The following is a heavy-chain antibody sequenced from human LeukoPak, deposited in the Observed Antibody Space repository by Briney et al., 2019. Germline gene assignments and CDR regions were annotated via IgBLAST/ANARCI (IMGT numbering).Heavy chain of an antibody. V-gene: IGHV3-74*01. D-gene: IGHD3-22*01. J-gene: IGHJ4*02. CDR2: INSDGSST. CDR1: GFTFSNYW. CDR3: ARDRNYYASSGYYGIDY. Sequence: GGSLRLSCAASGFTFSNYWMTWVRQAPGKGLLWVSRINSDGSSTTYADSVKGRFTISRDNAKNTLYLQMDSLSAEDTAVYSCARDRNYYASSGYYGIDYWGQGTLVTVSS.